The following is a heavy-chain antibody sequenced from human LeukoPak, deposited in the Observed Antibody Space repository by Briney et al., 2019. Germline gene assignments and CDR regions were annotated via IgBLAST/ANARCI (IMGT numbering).Heavy chain of an antibody. CDR2: IKQDGSEK. CDR3: ARAVTYYYDSSGSRQPYYFDY. V-gene: IGHV3-7*04. D-gene: IGHD3-22*01. J-gene: IGHJ4*02. CDR1: GFTFSSYG. Sequence: HSGGSLRLSCAASGFTFSSYGMHWVRQAPGKGLEWVANIKQDGSEKYYVDSVKGRFTISRDNAKNSLYLQMNSLRAEDTAVYYCARAVTYYYDSSGSRQPYYFDYWGQGTLVTVSS.